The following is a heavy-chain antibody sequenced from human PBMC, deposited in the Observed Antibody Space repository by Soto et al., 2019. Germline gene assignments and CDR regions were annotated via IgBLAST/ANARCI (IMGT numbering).Heavy chain of an antibody. D-gene: IGHD1-1*01. J-gene: IGHJ4*02. V-gene: IGHV1-18*01. CDR1: GYAFTTYG. CDR2: ISAHNGNT. Sequence: QVHLVQSGAEVKKPGASVKVSCKGSGYAFTTYGITWVRQAPGQGLEWMGWISAHNGNTNYAQKLQVRVTVTRDTSTSTAYMELRSLRSDDTAVYYCPRGRYGDYWGQGALVTVSS. CDR3: PRGRYGDY.